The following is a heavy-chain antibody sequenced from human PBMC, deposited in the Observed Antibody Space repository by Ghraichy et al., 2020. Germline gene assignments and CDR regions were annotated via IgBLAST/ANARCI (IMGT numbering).Heavy chain of an antibody. Sequence: SETLSLTCVVSGDSISSDDYSWSWIRQPPGKGLEWIGYIYHSGSTYYNPSLKSRVTISVDRSKNQFSLRLSSVTAADTAVYYCARVNFGSGGYYPNAYFDYWGQGILVTVSS. CDR1: GDSISSDDYS. V-gene: IGHV4-30-2*01. J-gene: IGHJ4*02. CDR2: IYHSGST. CDR3: ARVNFGSGGYYPNAYFDY. D-gene: IGHD3-10*01.